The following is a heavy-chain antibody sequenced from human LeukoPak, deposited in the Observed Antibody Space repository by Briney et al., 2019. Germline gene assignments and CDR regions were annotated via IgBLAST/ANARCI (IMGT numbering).Heavy chain of an antibody. CDR2: IYYSGST. D-gene: IGHD5-24*01. V-gene: IGHV4-39*02. Sequence: SETLSLTCTVSGGSISGSTYYWGWIRQPPGKGLEWIGSIYYSGSTYYNPSLKSRVTISVDTSKNHFSLRLSSVTATDAAVYHCARRGEVAVYYYFDYWGQGTLVTVSS. J-gene: IGHJ4*02. CDR1: GGSISGSTYY. CDR3: ARRGEVAVYYYFDY.